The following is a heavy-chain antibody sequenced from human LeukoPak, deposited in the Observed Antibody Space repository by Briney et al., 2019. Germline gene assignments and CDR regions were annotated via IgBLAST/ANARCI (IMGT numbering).Heavy chain of an antibody. J-gene: IGHJ4*02. Sequence: PSETLSLTCTVSGYFSTSYYWGWIRQPPGKGLEWIGYIHHSGSTKYNPSLKSRVTISVDTSKNQFSLKMSSVTAADTAVYYCARDGYSGNDGLWGQGTLVTVSS. V-gene: IGHV4-59*01. CDR2: IHHSGST. CDR3: ARDGYSGNDGL. CDR1: GYFSTSYY. D-gene: IGHD5-12*01.